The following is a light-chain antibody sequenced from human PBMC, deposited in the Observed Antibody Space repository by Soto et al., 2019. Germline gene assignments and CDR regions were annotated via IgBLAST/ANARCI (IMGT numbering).Light chain of an antibody. CDR1: SSNIGAHYD. Sequence: QSVLTQSPSVSGAPGQRVTISCTGSSSNIGAHYDVHWYQQLPGTAPKLLIYRNSNRPSGVPDRFSGVKSGTSASLAITGLQAEDEADYYCQSYDSRLSGPVFGGGTKLTVL. V-gene: IGLV1-40*01. CDR3: QSYDSRLSGPV. J-gene: IGLJ3*02. CDR2: RNS.